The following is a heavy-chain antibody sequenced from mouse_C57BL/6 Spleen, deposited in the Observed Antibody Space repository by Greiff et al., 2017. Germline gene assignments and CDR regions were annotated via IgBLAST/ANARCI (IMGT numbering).Heavy chain of an antibody. CDR1: GYTFTSYD. CDR3: AKLGYYAMDY. Sequence: QVQLKESGPELVKPGASVKLSCKASGYTFTSYDINWVKQRPGQGLEWIGWIYPRDGSTKYNEKFKGKATLTVDTSSSTAYMELHSLTSEDSAVYFCAKLGYYAMDYWGQGTSVTVSS. V-gene: IGHV1-85*01. CDR2: IYPRDGST. D-gene: IGHD4-1*01. J-gene: IGHJ4*01.